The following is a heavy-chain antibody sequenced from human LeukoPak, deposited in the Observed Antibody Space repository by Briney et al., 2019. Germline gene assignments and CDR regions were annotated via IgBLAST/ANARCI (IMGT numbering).Heavy chain of an antibody. Sequence: SETLSLTCTVSGGSISSYYWSWIRQPPGKGLEWIGYIYYSGSTNYNPSLKSRVTISVDTSKNQFSLKLSSVTAADTVVYYCARGDPTGHYYYGMDVWGQGTTVTVSS. V-gene: IGHV4-59*01. J-gene: IGHJ6*02. CDR1: GGSISSYY. CDR2: IYYSGST. CDR3: ARGDPTGHYYYGMDV. D-gene: IGHD4-11*01.